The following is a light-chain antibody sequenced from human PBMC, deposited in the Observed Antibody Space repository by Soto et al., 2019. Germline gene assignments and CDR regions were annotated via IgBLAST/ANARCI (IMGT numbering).Light chain of an antibody. J-gene: IGLJ2*01. CDR3: CSYATTTL. CDR1: SSDIGSYDL. Sequence: QSALTQPASVSGSPGQSITISCTGPSSDIGSYDLVSWYQQHPGNAPRLIIYEVNKRPSGVSNRFSGSKSGNMASLTVSGLQAEDGAEYYCCSYATTTLFGGGTKVTVL. CDR2: EVN. V-gene: IGLV2-23*02.